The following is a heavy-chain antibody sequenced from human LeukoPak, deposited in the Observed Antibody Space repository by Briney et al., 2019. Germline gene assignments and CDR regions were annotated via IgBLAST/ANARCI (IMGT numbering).Heavy chain of an antibody. J-gene: IGHJ6*02. CDR2: IYTSGST. CDR3: ARHNYYYGMDV. V-gene: IGHV4-59*10. Sequence: SETLSLTCAVYGGSFSGYYWSWIRQPAGKGLEWIGRIYTSGSTNYNPSLKSRVTMSVDTSKNQFSLKLSSVTAADTAVYYCARHNYYYGMDVWGQGTTVTVSS. CDR1: GGSFSGYY.